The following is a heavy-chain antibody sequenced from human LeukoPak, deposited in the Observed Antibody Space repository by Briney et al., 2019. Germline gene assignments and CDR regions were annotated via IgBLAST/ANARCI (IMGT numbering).Heavy chain of an antibody. V-gene: IGHV3-48*01. CDR1: GFTCSSYS. Sequence: GGSLRLSCAASGFTCSSYSMNWVRQAPGKGLEWVSYISSSSSTIYYADSVKGRFTISRDNAKNSLYLQMNSLRAEDTAVYYCARRDDYVWGSYPNYFDYWGQGTLVTVSS. D-gene: IGHD3-16*02. J-gene: IGHJ4*02. CDR2: ISSSSSTI. CDR3: ARRDDYVWGSYPNYFDY.